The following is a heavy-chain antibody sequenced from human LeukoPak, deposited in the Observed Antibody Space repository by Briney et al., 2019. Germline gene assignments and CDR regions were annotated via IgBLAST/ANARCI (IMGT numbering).Heavy chain of an antibody. D-gene: IGHD3-22*01. J-gene: IGHJ3*02. CDR1: GYTFTSYD. CDR2: ISAYNGNT. Sequence: ASVKVSCKASGYTFTSYDINWVRQATGQGLEWMGWISAYNGNTNYAQKLQGRVTMTTDTSTSTAYMELRSLRSDDTAVYYCARDLRDSSGYYPDAFDIWGQGTMVTVSS. CDR3: ARDLRDSSGYYPDAFDI. V-gene: IGHV1-18*01.